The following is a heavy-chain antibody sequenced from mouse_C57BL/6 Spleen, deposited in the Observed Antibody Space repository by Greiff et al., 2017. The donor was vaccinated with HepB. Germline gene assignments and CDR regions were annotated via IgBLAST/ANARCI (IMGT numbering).Heavy chain of an antibody. V-gene: IGHV1-81*01. D-gene: IGHD2-4*01. CDR2: IYPRSGNT. CDR3: ARVGLRHWYFDV. CDR1: GYTFTSYG. J-gene: IGHJ1*03. Sequence: VQLQQSGAELARPGASVKLSCKASGYTFTSYGISWVKQRTGQGLEWIGEIYPRSGNTYYNEKFKGKATLTADKSSSTAYMELRSLTSEDSAVYFCARVGLRHWYFDVWGTGTTVTVSS.